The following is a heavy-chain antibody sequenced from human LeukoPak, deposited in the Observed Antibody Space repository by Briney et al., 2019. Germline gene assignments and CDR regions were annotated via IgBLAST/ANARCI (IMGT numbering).Heavy chain of an antibody. J-gene: IGHJ4*02. CDR1: GGSIGSYY. Sequence: SETLSLTCTVSGGSIGSYYWTWIRQPPGKGLEWIAYIHYSGSTSSNPSLKSRVTVSVDTSNNQFSLKLSSVTAADTAVYYCARGRIAVADLCYWGQGTLVTVSS. V-gene: IGHV4-59*08. CDR2: IHYSGST. D-gene: IGHD6-19*01. CDR3: ARGRIAVADLCY.